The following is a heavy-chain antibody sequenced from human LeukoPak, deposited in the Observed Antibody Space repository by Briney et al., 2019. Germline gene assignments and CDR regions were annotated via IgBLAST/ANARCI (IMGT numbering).Heavy chain of an antibody. CDR3: AKDWYNWNDYYYYGMDV. CDR2: ISYDGSNK. J-gene: IGHJ6*04. CDR1: GFTFSSYG. Sequence: GGYLRLSCAASGFTFSSYGMHWVRQAPGKGLEWVAVISYDGSNKYYADSVKGRFTVSRDNSKNTLYLQMNSLRAEDTAVYYCAKDWYNWNDYYYYGMDVWGKGTTVTVSS. D-gene: IGHD1-1*01. V-gene: IGHV3-30*18.